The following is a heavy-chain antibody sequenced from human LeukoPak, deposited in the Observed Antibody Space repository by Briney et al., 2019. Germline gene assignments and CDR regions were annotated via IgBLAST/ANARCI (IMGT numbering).Heavy chain of an antibody. J-gene: IGHJ2*01. CDR1: GYTPTIYG. Sequence: ASVKLSCKVSGYTPTIYGTSWVRPAPGQGREWMGWSSAYNGNTNYAQKLQGRVTMTTDTSTSTAYMELRSLRSDDTAVDYCARGGGANWYFDLWGRGTLVTVSS. D-gene: IGHD3-10*01. CDR3: ARGGGANWYFDL. V-gene: IGHV1-18*01. CDR2: SSAYNGNT.